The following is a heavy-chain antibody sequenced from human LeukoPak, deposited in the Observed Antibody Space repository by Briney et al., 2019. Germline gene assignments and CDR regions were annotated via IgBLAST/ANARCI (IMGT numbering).Heavy chain of an antibody. CDR3: ARLLHYERSVYRPVDC. CDR1: GFTFSSHS. Sequence: GGSLRLSXAASGFTFSSHSMSWVRQAPGKGLEWVANVKEDGSEENYVDSVKGRFTISGDNAVKSLYLQMNSLRAEDTAVYFCARLLHYERSVYRPVDCWGQGTLVAVSS. J-gene: IGHJ4*02. D-gene: IGHD5/OR15-5a*01. V-gene: IGHV3-7*01. CDR2: VKEDGSEE.